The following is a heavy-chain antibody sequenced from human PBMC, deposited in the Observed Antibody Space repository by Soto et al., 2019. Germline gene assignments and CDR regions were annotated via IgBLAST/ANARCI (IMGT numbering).Heavy chain of an antibody. J-gene: IGHJ6*02. V-gene: IGHV3-7*03. CDR1: GFTFSSYW. D-gene: IGHD6-13*01. Sequence: GGSLRLSCAASGFTFSSYWMSWVRQAPGKGLEWVANIKQDGSGKYYVDSVKGRFTISRDNAKNSLYLQMNSLRAEDTAVYYCARVLLAAAGLYYYYGMDVWGQGTTVTVSS. CDR3: ARVLLAAAGLYYYYGMDV. CDR2: IKQDGSGK.